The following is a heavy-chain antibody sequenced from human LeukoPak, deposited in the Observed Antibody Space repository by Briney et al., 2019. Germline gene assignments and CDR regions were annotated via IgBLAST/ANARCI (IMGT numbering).Heavy chain of an antibody. J-gene: IGHJ4*02. CDR3: ARGGSGNFYY. V-gene: IGHV3-74*03. D-gene: IGHD1-26*01. Sequence: GGSVRLSCTASGFTFSGYWMNWVRQAPGKGLVWVSRIGSDGGSTTYADSVKGRFTISRDNAKNTLYLQMTSLRAEDTAVYYCARGGSGNFYYWGQGTLVTVSS. CDR2: IGSDGGST. CDR1: GFTFSGYW.